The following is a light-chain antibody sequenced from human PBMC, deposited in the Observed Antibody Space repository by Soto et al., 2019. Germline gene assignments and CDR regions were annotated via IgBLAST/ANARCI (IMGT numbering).Light chain of an antibody. V-gene: IGKV1-5*03. J-gene: IGKJ1*01. CDR3: QQYNPYSPWT. CDR1: QSITGW. Sequence: DIQRTQSPSTLSASFGDRVTITSRASQSITGWLAWFQQKPGKAPKLLISKASRLESGVPSRFSGSGSGTEFTLSISGLQPDDFATYYCQQYNPYSPWTFGQGTKVDI. CDR2: KAS.